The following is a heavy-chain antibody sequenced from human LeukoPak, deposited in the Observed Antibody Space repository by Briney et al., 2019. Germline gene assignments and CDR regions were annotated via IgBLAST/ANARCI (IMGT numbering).Heavy chain of an antibody. D-gene: IGHD6-13*01. CDR2: IYSGGST. Sequence: GGSLRLSCAASGFTFKNYAMSWVRQAPGKGLEWVSVIYSGGSTYYADSVKGRFTISRDNSKNTLYLQMNSLRAEDTAVYYCARGNDSSSWYYFDYWGQGTLVTVSS. V-gene: IGHV3-66*01. CDR3: ARGNDSSSWYYFDY. J-gene: IGHJ4*02. CDR1: GFTFKNYA.